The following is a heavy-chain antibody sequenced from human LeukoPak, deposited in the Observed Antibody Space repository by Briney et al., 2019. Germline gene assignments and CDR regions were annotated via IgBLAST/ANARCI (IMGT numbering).Heavy chain of an antibody. D-gene: IGHD3-9*01. V-gene: IGHV3-30*03. J-gene: IGHJ4*02. CDR1: GFTFSTYG. Sequence: GGSLTLSCAASGFTFSTYGMHWVRQAPGKGLEWMAVISYDGINKDYADSVKDRFTVSRDNSKNTLYLQMYSLRAEDTAVYFCARDFDTLTGYYWKSFDYWGQGTLVTVSS. CDR2: ISYDGINK. CDR3: ARDFDTLTGYYWKSFDY.